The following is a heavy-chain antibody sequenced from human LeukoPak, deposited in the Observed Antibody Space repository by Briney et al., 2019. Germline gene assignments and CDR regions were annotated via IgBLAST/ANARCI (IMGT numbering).Heavy chain of an antibody. CDR1: GFTFSSYW. CDR2: INEDASKK. V-gene: IGHV3-7*01. D-gene: IGHD6-6*01. J-gene: IGHJ5*02. CDR3: ATSTYSSSPS. Sequence: GGSLRLSCAASGFTFSSYWMSWVRQAPGKGLEWVANINEDASKKYYVDSVEGRFTISRDDAKNSLYLQMNSLRAEDTAMYYCATSTYSSSPSWGQGTLVTVSS.